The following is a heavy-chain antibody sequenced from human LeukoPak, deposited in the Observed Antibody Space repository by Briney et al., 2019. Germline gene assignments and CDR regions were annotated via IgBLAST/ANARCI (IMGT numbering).Heavy chain of an antibody. CDR1: GFTFSSYA. D-gene: IGHD4-17*01. CDR2: ISGSGGST. Sequence: GGSLRLSCAASGFTFSSYAMNWVRQTPGEGLEWVSAISGSGGSTYYADSVKGRFTISRDNSKDTLYLQMDSLRAEDTAVYYCAKGETTTVTTLSDYWGQGTLVTVSS. J-gene: IGHJ4*02. V-gene: IGHV3-23*01. CDR3: AKGETTTVTTLSDY.